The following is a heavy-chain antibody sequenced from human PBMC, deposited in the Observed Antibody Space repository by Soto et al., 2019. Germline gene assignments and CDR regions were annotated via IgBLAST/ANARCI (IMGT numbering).Heavy chain of an antibody. CDR2: ISSSSSYI. CDR1: GFTFSSYS. V-gene: IGHV3-21*01. Sequence: PGGSLRLSCAASGFTFSSYSMNWVRQAPGKGLEWVSSISSSSSYIYYADSVKGRFTISRDNAKNSLYLQMNSLRAEDTAVYYCARECSTSCYSALDYWGQGTLVTVSS. CDR3: ARECSTSCYSALDY. J-gene: IGHJ4*02. D-gene: IGHD2-2*02.